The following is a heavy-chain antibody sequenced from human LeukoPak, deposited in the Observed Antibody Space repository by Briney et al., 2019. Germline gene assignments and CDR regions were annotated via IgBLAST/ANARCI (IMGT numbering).Heavy chain of an antibody. CDR2: INSDGSST. V-gene: IGHV3-74*01. CDR3: ARGSRYYYDSHLDP. Sequence: GGSLRLSCAASGFTFSSYAMSWVRQAPGKGLVWVSRINSDGSSTSYADSVKGRFTISRDNAKNTLYLQMNSLRAEDTAVYYCARGSRYYYDSHLDPWGQGTLVTVSS. J-gene: IGHJ5*02. CDR1: GFTFSSYA. D-gene: IGHD3-22*01.